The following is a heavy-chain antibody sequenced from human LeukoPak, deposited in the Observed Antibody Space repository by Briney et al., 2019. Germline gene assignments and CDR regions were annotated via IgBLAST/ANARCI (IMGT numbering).Heavy chain of an antibody. D-gene: IGHD3-10*01. CDR1: GGSISSSSYY. CDR2: IYYSGST. CDR3: ARLVFLLWFGELLPYYFDY. V-gene: IGHV4-39*01. J-gene: IGHJ4*02. Sequence: SETLSLSCTVSGGSISSSSYYWGWIRQPPGKGLEWIGSIYYSGSTYYNPSLKSRVTISVDTSKNQFSLKLSSVTAADTAVCYCARLVFLLWFGELLPYYFDYWGQGTLVTVSS.